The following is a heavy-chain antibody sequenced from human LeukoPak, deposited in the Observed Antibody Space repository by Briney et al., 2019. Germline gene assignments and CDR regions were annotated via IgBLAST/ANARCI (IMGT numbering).Heavy chain of an antibody. CDR3: ARVTYYYDSSGYSQFDY. Sequence: GGSLRLSCAASGFTFSSYWMHWVRQAPGKGLVWVSRINSDGSSTSYADSVKGRFTISSDNAKSTLYLQMNSLRAEDTAVYYCARVTYYYDSSGYSQFDYWGQGTLVTVSS. V-gene: IGHV3-74*01. J-gene: IGHJ4*02. D-gene: IGHD3-22*01. CDR1: GFTFSSYW. CDR2: INSDGSST.